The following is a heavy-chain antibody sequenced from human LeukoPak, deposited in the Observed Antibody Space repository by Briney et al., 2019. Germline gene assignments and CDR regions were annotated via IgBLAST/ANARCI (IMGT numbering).Heavy chain of an antibody. CDR3: ARVEAYIRSFDY. CDR1: GGSISSSSYY. V-gene: IGHV4-39*07. CDR2: IYYSGST. Sequence: PSETLSLTCTVSGGSISSSSYYWGWIRQPPGKGLEWIGSIYYSGSTYYNPSLKSRVTISVDTSKNQFSLKLGSVTAADTAVYYCARVEAYIRSFDYWGQGTLVTVSS. D-gene: IGHD6-13*01. J-gene: IGHJ4*02.